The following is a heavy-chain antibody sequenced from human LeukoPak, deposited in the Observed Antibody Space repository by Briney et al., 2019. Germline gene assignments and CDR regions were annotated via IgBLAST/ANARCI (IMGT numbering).Heavy chain of an antibody. Sequence: SQTLSLTCTVSGGSISSGDYYWSWIRQPPGKGLEWIGYIYYSGSTYYNPSLKGRVTISVDTSKNQFSLKLSSVTAADTAVYYCARDRHYYGSSGYPRFDYWGQGTLVTVSS. J-gene: IGHJ4*02. D-gene: IGHD3-22*01. CDR2: IYYSGST. CDR1: GGSISSGDYY. CDR3: ARDRHYYGSSGYPRFDY. V-gene: IGHV4-30-4*01.